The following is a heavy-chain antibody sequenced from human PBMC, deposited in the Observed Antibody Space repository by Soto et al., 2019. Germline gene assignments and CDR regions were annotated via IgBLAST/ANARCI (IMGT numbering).Heavy chain of an antibody. CDR1: GGTFSSYA. CDR3: ARGFDYYDSSGYQWGRGYYYYGMDG. D-gene: IGHD3-22*01. CDR2: IIPIFGTA. J-gene: IGHJ6*02. Sequence: QVQLVQSGAEVKKPGSSVKVSCKASGGTFSSYAISWVRQAPGQGLEWMGGIIPIFGTANYAQTFQGRVTITADESTSTAYMALSSMRSEDTAVYYCARGFDYYDSSGYQWGRGYYYYGMDGWGQGTTVTVSS. V-gene: IGHV1-69*01.